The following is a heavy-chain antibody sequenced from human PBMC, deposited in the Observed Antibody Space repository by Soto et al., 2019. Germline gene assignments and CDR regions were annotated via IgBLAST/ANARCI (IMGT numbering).Heavy chain of an antibody. CDR1: GGSISSYY. J-gene: IGHJ2*01. CDR2: IYTSGST. V-gene: IGHV4-4*07. CDR3: ARGPGSYFGYWYSDL. D-gene: IGHD1-26*01. Sequence: QVQLQESGPGLVKPSETLSLTCTVSGGSISSYYWSWIRQPAGKGLEWIGRIYTSGSTNYNPSLKSPVNMSADTSKNQFSLKLSSLTAADTAVYYCARGPGSYFGYWYSDLWGRGTLVTVSS.